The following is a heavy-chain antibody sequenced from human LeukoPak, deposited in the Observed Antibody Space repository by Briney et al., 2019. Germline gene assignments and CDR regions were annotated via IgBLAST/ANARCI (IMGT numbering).Heavy chain of an antibody. Sequence: GGSLRLSCPPPEFTFDDYAMPWVRQAQGKGLEWVSGISWNSGSIGYADSVKGRFTISRDNAKNSLYLQMNSLRAEDTALYYCAKAQDTAMALFDYWGQGTLVTVSS. CDR3: AKAQDTAMALFDY. J-gene: IGHJ4*02. V-gene: IGHV3-9*01. CDR1: EFTFDDYA. CDR2: ISWNSGSI. D-gene: IGHD5-18*01.